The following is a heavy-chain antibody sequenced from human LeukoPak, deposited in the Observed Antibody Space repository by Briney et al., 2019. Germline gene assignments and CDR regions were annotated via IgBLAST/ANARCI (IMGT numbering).Heavy chain of an antibody. Sequence: GGSLRLSCAASGFTFSSYGMHWVRQAPGKGLEWVAFIRYDGSNKYYADSVKGRFTISRDNSKNTLYLQMNSLRAEDTAVYYCAKDLLPSAYSSGYYYLPSPFDYWGQGTLVTVSS. CDR1: GFTFSSYG. CDR3: AKDLLPSAYSSGYYYLPSPFDY. J-gene: IGHJ4*02. D-gene: IGHD3-22*01. CDR2: IRYDGSNK. V-gene: IGHV3-30*02.